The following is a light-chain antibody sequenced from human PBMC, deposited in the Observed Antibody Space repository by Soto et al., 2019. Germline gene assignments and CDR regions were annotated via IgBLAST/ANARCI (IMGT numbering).Light chain of an antibody. CDR2: DVS. CDR3: VSYTRSTTYV. J-gene: IGLJ1*01. V-gene: IGLV2-14*03. Sequence: QSVLTQPASVSGSPGQSITISCTGTISDVGGNDYVSWYQQHPGKAPKVIIYDVSYWPSGISNRFSGSKSGNTASLVISGLQAEDEAKYYCVSYTRSTTYVFGTGTKLTVL. CDR1: ISDVGGNDY.